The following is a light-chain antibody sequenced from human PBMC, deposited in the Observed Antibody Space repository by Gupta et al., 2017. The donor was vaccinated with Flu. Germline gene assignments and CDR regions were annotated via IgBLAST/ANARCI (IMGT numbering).Light chain of an antibody. V-gene: IGKV1-39*01. CDR1: QSISRY. CDR3: QHRNSSPFA. CDR2: AAS. J-gene: IGKJ4*01. Sequence: PSTMARSSGDRITNCCRASQSISRYLEWYQQKPGKAPTLLIYAASRGASGVPARFSGSGCGTDFTLTISNRQPEDFASYYCQHRNSSPFAFGRGTKLDIK.